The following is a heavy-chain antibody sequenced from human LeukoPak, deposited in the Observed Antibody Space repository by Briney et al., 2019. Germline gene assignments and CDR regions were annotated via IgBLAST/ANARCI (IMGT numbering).Heavy chain of an antibody. CDR2: INWNGESI. V-gene: IGHV3-20*04. J-gene: IGHJ6*03. CDR3: AREIGTQDYYYYMDV. Sequence: GGSLRLSCAASGFTFDDYGMNWVRHAPGKGLEWVSGINWNGESIGYADSVKGRFTISRDNTKNSLYLQMNSLRAEDTALYYCAREIGTQDYYYYMDVWGQGTTVTVSS. CDR1: GFTFDDYG. D-gene: IGHD1-1*01.